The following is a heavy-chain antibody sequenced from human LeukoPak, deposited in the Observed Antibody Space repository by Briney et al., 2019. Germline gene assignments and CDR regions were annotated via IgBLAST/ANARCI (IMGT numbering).Heavy chain of an antibody. CDR1: GGTFSSYA. J-gene: IGHJ6*02. CDR3: ARSQTPDYYYYGMDV. D-gene: IGHD2-2*01. V-gene: IGHV1-69*04. CDR2: IIPILGIA. Sequence: ASVKVSCKASGGTFSSYAIIWVRQAPGQGLEWMGRIIPILGIANYAQKFQGRVTITADKSTSTAYMELSSLRSEDTAVYYCARSQTPDYYYYGMDVWGQGTTVTVSS.